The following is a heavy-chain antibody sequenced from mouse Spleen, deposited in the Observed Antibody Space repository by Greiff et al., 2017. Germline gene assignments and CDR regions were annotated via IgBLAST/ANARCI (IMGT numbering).Heavy chain of an antibody. D-gene: IGHD3-1*01. J-gene: IGHJ2*01. Sequence: VQLQQSRAELVKPGASVKLSCKASGYTFTSYYMYWVKQRPGQGLEWIGEINPSNGGTNFNEKFKSKATLTVDKSSSTAYMQLSSLTSEDSAVYYCTRSGNYLDYWGQGTTLTVSS. V-gene: IGHV1S81*02. CDR2: INPSNGGT. CDR1: GYTFTSYY. CDR3: TRSGNYLDY.